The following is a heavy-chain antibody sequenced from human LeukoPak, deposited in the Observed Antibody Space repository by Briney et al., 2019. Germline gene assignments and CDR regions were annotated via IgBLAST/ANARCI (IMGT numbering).Heavy chain of an antibody. Sequence: GGSLRLSCTASGLTFGDYAMSWVRQAPGKGLEWVGFIRSKAYGGTTEYAASVKGRFTISRDDSKSIAYLQMNSLKTEDTAVYYCTREYDFWSGYFDYWGQGTLVTVSS. D-gene: IGHD3-3*01. CDR2: IRSKAYGGTT. J-gene: IGHJ4*02. CDR1: GLTFGDYA. CDR3: TREYDFWSGYFDY. V-gene: IGHV3-49*04.